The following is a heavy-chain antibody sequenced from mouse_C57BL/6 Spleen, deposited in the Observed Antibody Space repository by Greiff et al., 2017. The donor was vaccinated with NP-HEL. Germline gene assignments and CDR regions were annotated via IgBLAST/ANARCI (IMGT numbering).Heavy chain of an antibody. V-gene: IGHV3-6*01. D-gene: IGHD1-3*01. Sequence: ESGPGLVKPSQSLSLTCSVTGYSITSGYYWNWIRQFPGNKLEWMGYISYDGSNKYNPSLKNRISITRDTSKNQFFLKLNSVTTEDTATYYCAREGDNHWYFDVWGTGTTVTVSS. CDR3: AREGDNHWYFDV. CDR1: GYSITSGYY. CDR2: ISYDGSN. J-gene: IGHJ1*03.